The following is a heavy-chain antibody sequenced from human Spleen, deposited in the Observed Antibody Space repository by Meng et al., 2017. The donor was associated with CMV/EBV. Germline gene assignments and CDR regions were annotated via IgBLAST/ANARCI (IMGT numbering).Heavy chain of an antibody. J-gene: IGHJ2*01. CDR3: ARVGVRGNWYFDL. CDR2: IIPILGIA. Sequence: KASGGTFRSYTISWVRQAPGQGLEWMGRIIPILGIANYAQKFQGRVTITADKSTSTAYMELSSLRSEDTAVYYCARVGVRGNWYFDLWGRGTLVTVSS. CDR1: GGTFRSYT. D-gene: IGHD3-10*01. V-gene: IGHV1-69*02.